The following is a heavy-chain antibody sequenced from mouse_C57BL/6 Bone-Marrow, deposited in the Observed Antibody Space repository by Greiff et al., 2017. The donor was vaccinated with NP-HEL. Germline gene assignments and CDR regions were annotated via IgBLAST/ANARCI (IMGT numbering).Heavy chain of an antibody. Sequence: EVKVVESGGGLVQPGGSLKLSCAASGFTFSDYYMYWVRQTPEKRLEWVAYISNGGGSTYYPDTVKGRFTISRDNAKNTLDLQMSRLKSEDTAMYYCARHYPNWDWYFDVWGTGTTVTVSS. CDR3: ARHYPNWDWYFDV. D-gene: IGHD4-1*01. CDR1: GFTFSDYY. CDR2: ISNGGGST. J-gene: IGHJ1*03. V-gene: IGHV5-12*01.